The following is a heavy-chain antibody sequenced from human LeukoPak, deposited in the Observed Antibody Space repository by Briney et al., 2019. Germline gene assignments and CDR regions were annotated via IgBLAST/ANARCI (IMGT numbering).Heavy chain of an antibody. Sequence: PGESLKISCQGSGYSFTSYWISWVRQMPGKGLEWMGRIDPSDSYTNYSPSFQGHVTISADKSISTAYLQWSSLKASDTAMYYCAILGYCSGGSCQYYFDYWGQGTLVTVSS. J-gene: IGHJ4*02. CDR1: GYSFTSYW. CDR3: AILGYCSGGSCQYYFDY. V-gene: IGHV5-10-1*01. CDR2: IDPSDSYT. D-gene: IGHD2-15*01.